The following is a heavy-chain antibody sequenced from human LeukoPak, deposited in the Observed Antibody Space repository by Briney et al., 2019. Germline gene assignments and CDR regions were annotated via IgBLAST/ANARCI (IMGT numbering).Heavy chain of an antibody. J-gene: IGHJ4*02. CDR3: ARARYCSSTSCYLPFFDY. D-gene: IGHD2-2*01. Sequence: ASVTVSCKASGYTFSSYGISWVRQAPGQGLQWMGWINPNNGKTNYEQKVQARVTMTTDTSTSTAYMELRSLRSDDTAVYYCARARYCSSTSCYLPFFDYWGQGTLVTVSS. CDR1: GYTFSSYG. V-gene: IGHV1-18*01. CDR2: INPNNGKT.